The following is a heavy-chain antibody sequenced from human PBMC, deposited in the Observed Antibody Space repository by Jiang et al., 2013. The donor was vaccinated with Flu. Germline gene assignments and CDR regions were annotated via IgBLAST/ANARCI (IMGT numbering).Heavy chain of an antibody. D-gene: IGHD3-10*01. CDR2: IYHSGST. V-gene: IGHV4-38-2*02. CDR1: GYSISSGYY. J-gene: IGHJ6*03. CDR3: ARDRGGTDYYYYYMDV. Sequence: TLSLTCAVSGYSISSGYYWGWIRQPPGKGLEWIGSIYHSGSTYYNPSLKSRVTISVDTSKNQFSLKLSSVTAADTAVYYCARDRGGTDYYYYYMDVWGKGTTVTVSS.